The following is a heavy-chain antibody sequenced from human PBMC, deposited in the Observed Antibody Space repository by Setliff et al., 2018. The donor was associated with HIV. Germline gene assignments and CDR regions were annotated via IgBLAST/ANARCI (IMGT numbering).Heavy chain of an antibody. CDR3: ARVSGFGDKLGY. D-gene: IGHD3-10*01. Sequence: VASVKVSCKASGYTFTGYYMHWVRQAPGQGLEWMGWINPNNGGTNYAQKFQGRVTMTRDTSISTAYMELSRLRSDDTAVYYCARVSGFGDKLGYWGQGTLVTVSS. V-gene: IGHV1-2*02. CDR2: INPNNGGT. J-gene: IGHJ4*02. CDR1: GYTFTGYY.